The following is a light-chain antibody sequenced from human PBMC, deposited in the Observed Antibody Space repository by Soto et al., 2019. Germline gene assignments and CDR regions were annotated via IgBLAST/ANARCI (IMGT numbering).Light chain of an antibody. V-gene: IGKV3-20*01. CDR1: QSVSSSY. Sequence: EIVLTQSPGTLSLSPGERATLSCRASQSVSSSYLAWYQQKPGQAPRLVIYGASNRATGIPDRFSGSGSGTDCTLTISRLEPEDFAVYYCQQYGSSPPYTFGQGTKLEI. CDR3: QQYGSSPPYT. J-gene: IGKJ2*01. CDR2: GAS.